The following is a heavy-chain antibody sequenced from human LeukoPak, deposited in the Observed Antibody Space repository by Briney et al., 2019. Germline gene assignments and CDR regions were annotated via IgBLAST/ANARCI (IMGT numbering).Heavy chain of an antibody. Sequence: ASVKVSCTASGYTFTSYAMHWVRQAPGQRLEWMRWINAGNGNTKYSQKFQGRVTITRDTSASTAYMELSSLRSEDTAVYYCARDRWSSGWYYGYWGQETLVTVSS. J-gene: IGHJ4*02. CDR2: INAGNGNT. D-gene: IGHD6-19*01. CDR1: GYTFTSYA. V-gene: IGHV1-3*01. CDR3: ARDRWSSGWYYGY.